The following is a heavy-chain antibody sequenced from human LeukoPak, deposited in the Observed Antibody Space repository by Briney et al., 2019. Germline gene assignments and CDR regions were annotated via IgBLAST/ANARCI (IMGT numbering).Heavy chain of an antibody. J-gene: IGHJ4*02. CDR2: ISYDGSNK. CDR3: AKGDAFGVVRNFFDY. V-gene: IGHV3-30*18. Sequence: PGGSLRLSCAASGFTFSSYGMHWVRQAPGKGLEWVAVISYDGSNKYYADSVKGRFTISRDNSKNTLYLQMNSLRAEDTAVYYCAKGDAFGVVRNFFDYWGQGTLVTVSS. D-gene: IGHD3-3*01. CDR1: GFTFSSYG.